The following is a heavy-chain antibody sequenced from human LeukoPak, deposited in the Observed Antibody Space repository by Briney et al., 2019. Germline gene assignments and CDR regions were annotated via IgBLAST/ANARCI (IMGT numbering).Heavy chain of an antibody. Sequence: GGSLRLSCAASGFTFSSCWMSWVRQAPGKGLEWVSSINNVASHIYYAGSVRGRFTISRDNAKNSVYLQMNSLRAEDTAVYYCTRDATYYLRYGYFDYWGQGTLVTVSS. J-gene: IGHJ4*02. CDR2: INNVASHI. CDR3: TRDATYYLRYGYFDY. V-gene: IGHV3-21*01. D-gene: IGHD2/OR15-2a*01. CDR1: GFTFSSCW.